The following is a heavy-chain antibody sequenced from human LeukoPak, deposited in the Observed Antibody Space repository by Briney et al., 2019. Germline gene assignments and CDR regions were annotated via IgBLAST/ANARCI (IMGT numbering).Heavy chain of an antibody. V-gene: IGHV1-2*04. CDR1: GYTFTGYY. Sequence: GASVKVSCKASGYTFTGYYMHWVRQAPGQGLEWMGWINPNSGGTNYAQKFQGWVTMTRDTSISTAYMELSRLRSDDTAVYYCARDITGTVHGMDVWGQGTTVTVSS. J-gene: IGHJ6*02. D-gene: IGHD1-7*01. CDR2: INPNSGGT. CDR3: ARDITGTVHGMDV.